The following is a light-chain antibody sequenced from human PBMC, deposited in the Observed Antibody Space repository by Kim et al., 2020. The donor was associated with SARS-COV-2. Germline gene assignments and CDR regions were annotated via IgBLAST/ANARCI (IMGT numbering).Light chain of an antibody. V-gene: IGLV1-40*01. CDR2: GNS. Sequence: QTVTSACTGGSSNIGAGYVVHWYQQLPGTAPTLLIFGNSNRPSGVPARFSGSKSVTSASLAITGLQAEDEADYYCQSYDSSLSGWVFGGGTQLTVL. J-gene: IGLJ3*02. CDR1: SSNIGAGYV. CDR3: QSYDSSLSGWV.